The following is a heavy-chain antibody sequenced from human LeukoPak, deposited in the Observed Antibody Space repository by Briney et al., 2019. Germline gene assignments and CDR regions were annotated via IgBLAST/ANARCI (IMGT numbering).Heavy chain of an antibody. J-gene: IGHJ4*02. CDR3: ARDGYSYGYLPFDY. CDR1: GFTFSSYS. Sequence: PGGSLRLSCAASGFTFSSYSMNWVRQAPRKGLEWVSSISSSSSYIYYADSVKGRFTISRDNAKNSLYLQMNSLRAEDTAVYYCARDGYSYGYLPFDYWGQGTLVTVSS. CDR2: ISSSSSYI. V-gene: IGHV3-21*01. D-gene: IGHD5-18*01.